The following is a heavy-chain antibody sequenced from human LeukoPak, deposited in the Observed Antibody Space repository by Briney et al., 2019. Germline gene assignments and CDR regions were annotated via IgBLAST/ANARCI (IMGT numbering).Heavy chain of an antibody. CDR3: ARFDLFFGSYDSSGYYSNAFDL. V-gene: IGHV4-39*07. J-gene: IGHJ3*01. D-gene: IGHD3-22*01. Sequence: SETLSLTCIVSGGSISSSHYYWGWIRQSPGKGLEWVGSIYYSGSTYSNPSLKSRVTISLDTSKNQFSLNLNSVTAADTAVYYCARFDLFFGSYDSSGYYSNAFDLWGQGTMVTVSS. CDR1: GGSISSSHYY. CDR2: IYYSGST.